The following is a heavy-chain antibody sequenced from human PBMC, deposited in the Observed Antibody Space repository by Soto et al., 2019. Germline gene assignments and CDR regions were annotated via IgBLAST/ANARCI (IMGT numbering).Heavy chain of an antibody. Sequence: ESGGGVVPPGASLRLSCAASGFTFSTFGMHWVHQTPGKGLEWVAVISYDGNNKVYADSVKGRFTISRDNFKNTVDLVMNNLKVDDTAVYYCAKDLQAYGDYDYYCYGLDVWGQGATVSVSS. CDR2: ISYDGNNK. J-gene: IGHJ6*02. V-gene: IGHV3-30*18. D-gene: IGHD4-17*01. CDR1: GFTFSTFG. CDR3: AKDLQAYGDYDYYCYGLDV.